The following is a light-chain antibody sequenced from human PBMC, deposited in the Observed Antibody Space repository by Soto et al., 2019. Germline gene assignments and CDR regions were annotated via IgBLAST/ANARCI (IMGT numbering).Light chain of an antibody. CDR1: QSVSSNY. CDR2: DES. J-gene: IGKJ5*01. CDR3: QKSYSTPIS. Sequence: VLTQSPDTLSLSPGDRATLSCRASQSVSSNYLAWYQQKLGQAPRLLIYDESRRATGIPDRFSGSGSGTDLNLTISSLQPEDFATYYCQKSYSTPISFGQGTRLEIK. V-gene: IGKV3D-20*02.